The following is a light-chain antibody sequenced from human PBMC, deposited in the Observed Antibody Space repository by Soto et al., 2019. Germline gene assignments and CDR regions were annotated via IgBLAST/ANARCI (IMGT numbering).Light chain of an antibody. V-gene: IGKV1-39*01. J-gene: IGKJ1*01. CDR1: QSISTY. Sequence: DIQMTQSPSSLSASVGDRVTITCRASQSISTYLSWYQHKPGKAPKLLILAASSLQSGVPSRFSGSGVGTDFTVTISSLQPEDVATYYCQQSFTTPWTFGQGTKVEVK. CDR2: AAS. CDR3: QQSFTTPWT.